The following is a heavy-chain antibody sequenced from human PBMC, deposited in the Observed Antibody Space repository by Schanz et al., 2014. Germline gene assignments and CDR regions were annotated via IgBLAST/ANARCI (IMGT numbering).Heavy chain of an antibody. V-gene: IGHV3-23*04. CDR1: GFTFSDAW. CDR2: MIGSGAGT. Sequence: EVQLVESGGGLVKPGGSLRLSCAASGFTFSDAWMTWVRQAPGKGLEWVSRMIGSGAGTFYADSVKGRFSISRENSKSILYLQMNSLRAEDTAVYYCAKAGSGWSTAGYYYWGQGTLVAVSS. D-gene: IGHD6-19*01. CDR3: AKAGSGWSTAGYYY. J-gene: IGHJ4*02.